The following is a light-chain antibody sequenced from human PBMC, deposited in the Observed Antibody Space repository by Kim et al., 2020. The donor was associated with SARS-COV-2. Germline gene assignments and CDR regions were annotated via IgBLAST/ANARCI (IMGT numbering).Light chain of an antibody. V-gene: IGLV2-14*03. CDR1: SNDVGAYNY. CDR3: SSYTTSNTYV. CDR2: DVY. Sequence: GQSITISCPRTSNDVGAYNYVSWYQQHPGKAPKLIIYDVYSRPSGVSNRFSGSKSGNTASLTISGLQAEDEADYYCSSYTTSNTYVFATGTKVTVL. J-gene: IGLJ1*01.